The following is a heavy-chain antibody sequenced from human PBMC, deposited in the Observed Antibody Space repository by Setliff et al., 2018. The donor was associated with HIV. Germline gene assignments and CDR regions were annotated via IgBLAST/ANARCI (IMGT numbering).Heavy chain of an antibody. D-gene: IGHD6-19*01. CDR2: IIPMYGVT. V-gene: IGHV1-69*10. CDR3: ARDSSTGFFSAAY. J-gene: IGHJ4*02. Sequence: SVKVSCKASGDTLSIYPISWVRQAPGQGLEWMGWIIPMYGVTNYAQKFQGRVTITTDTSANTVYLEIRSLISEDTAVYYCARDSSTGFFSAAYWGQGALVTVSS. CDR1: GDTLSIYP.